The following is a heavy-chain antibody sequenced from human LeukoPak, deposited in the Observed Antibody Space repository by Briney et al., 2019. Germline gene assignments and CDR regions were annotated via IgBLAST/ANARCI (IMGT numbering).Heavy chain of an antibody. D-gene: IGHD3-16*01. V-gene: IGHV4-59*12. J-gene: IGHJ4*02. CDR1: GGSIIGYY. CDR3: ARDLAGEWGYYFYY. Sequence: PSETLSLTCTVSGGSIIGYYWDWVRHRPGRGLEWIGCVHYSGSTKYNSSLNNRVIISIDTSKNQFSLRLTSVTPADTAVYYCARDLAGEWGYYFYYWGGGIVFTVPS. CDR2: VHYSGST.